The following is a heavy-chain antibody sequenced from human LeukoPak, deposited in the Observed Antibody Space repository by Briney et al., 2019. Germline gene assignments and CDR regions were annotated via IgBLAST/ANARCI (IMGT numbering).Heavy chain of an antibody. Sequence: GGSLRLSCAASGFTVSSNYMSWVRQAPGKGLEWVSVIYSGGSTFYADSVKGRLSISRDNSRNTLYLQMSDLRAEDTAVYYCAKITMATTPNFWGQGTLVTVSS. D-gene: IGHD3-10*01. CDR1: GFTVSSNY. V-gene: IGHV3-53*01. CDR3: AKITMATTPNF. J-gene: IGHJ4*02. CDR2: IYSGGST.